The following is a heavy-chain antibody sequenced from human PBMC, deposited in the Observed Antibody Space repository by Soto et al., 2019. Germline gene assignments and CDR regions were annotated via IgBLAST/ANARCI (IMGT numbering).Heavy chain of an antibody. J-gene: IGHJ4*02. CDR2: IYYSGNT. Sequence: SETLSLTCTVSGDSVTSGDYYWGWIRQPPGKGLEWIGYIYYSGNTNYSPSLKSRVAISLDTSHNQFSLKLSSVTAADTAVYFCAREPATAKPEGVDFWGQGTLVTVSS. CDR3: AREPATAKPEGVDF. V-gene: IGHV4-61*08. CDR1: GDSVTSGDYY. D-gene: IGHD1-1*01.